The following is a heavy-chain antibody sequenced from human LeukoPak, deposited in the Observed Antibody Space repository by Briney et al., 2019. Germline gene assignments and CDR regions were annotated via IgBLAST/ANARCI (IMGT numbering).Heavy chain of an antibody. V-gene: IGHV3-23*01. D-gene: IGHD6-13*01. CDR1: GFTFSSYA. Sequence: GGSLRLSCAASGFTFSSYAMSWVRQAPGKGLEWVSGSSSGGGNTYYADSVKGRFTISRDISKNTLSLQMNSLRAEDTAVYYCAKLAGFSSSWYDNWGQGTLVTVSS. J-gene: IGHJ5*02. CDR3: AKLAGFSSSWYDN. CDR2: SSSGGGNT.